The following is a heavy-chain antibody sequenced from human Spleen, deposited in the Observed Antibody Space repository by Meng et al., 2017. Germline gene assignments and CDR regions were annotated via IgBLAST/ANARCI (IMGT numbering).Heavy chain of an antibody. CDR1: GFTFDDSA. D-gene: IGHD5-12*01. V-gene: IGHV3-9*01. CDR2: ISWNSGSI. Sequence: GGSLRLSCAASGFTFDDSAMHWVRQAPGKGLEWVSGISWNSGSIDYADSVKGRFTISRDNSKNTLYLQMNSLRAEDTAVYYCARDPSMVATSGGVYYGMDVWGQGTTVTVSS. CDR3: ARDPSMVATSGGVYYGMDV. J-gene: IGHJ6*02.